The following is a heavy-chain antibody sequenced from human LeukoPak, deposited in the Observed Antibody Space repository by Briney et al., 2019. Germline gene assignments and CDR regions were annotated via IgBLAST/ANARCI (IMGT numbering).Heavy chain of an antibody. Sequence: ASVKVSCKTSGYTFTAYAMNWVRQAPGQGLEWMGWINTNTGNPTYAQGFTGRFVFSLDTSVSTAYLQISSLKTEDTAVYYCARSVLLWFGELLYTDNWFDPWGQGTLVTVSS. CDR1: GYTFTAYA. CDR3: ARSVLLWFGELLYTDNWFDP. D-gene: IGHD3-10*01. CDR2: INTNTGNP. V-gene: IGHV7-4-1*02. J-gene: IGHJ5*02.